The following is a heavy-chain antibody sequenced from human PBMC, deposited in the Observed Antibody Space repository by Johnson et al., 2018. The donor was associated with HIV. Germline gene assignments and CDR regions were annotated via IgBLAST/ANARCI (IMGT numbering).Heavy chain of an antibody. CDR2: IRYDGSNK. Sequence: QMLLVESGGGVVQPGGSLRLSCVASGFTFSSYGMHWVRQAPGKGLEWVAFIRYDGSNKYYADSVQGRFTISRDNSKNTLYLQMSSLRAEDTAVYYCAKDLVVTAPGAFDIWGQGTMVTVSS. D-gene: IGHD2-21*02. J-gene: IGHJ3*02. V-gene: IGHV3-30*02. CDR1: GFTFSSYG. CDR3: AKDLVVTAPGAFDI.